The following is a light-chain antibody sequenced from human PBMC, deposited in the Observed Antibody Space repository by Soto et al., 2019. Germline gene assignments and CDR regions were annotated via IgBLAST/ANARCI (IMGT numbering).Light chain of an antibody. CDR1: TGHRAFA. Sequence: QPVLTQSPSASASLGASVKLTCTLSTGHRAFAIAWHQQQPEKGPRYLMKLNSDGSHSRGDGIPDRFSGSSSGAERYLTISSLQSADEADYYCQTWGTGIRVFGGGTKLTVL. CDR2: LNSDGSH. V-gene: IGLV4-69*01. J-gene: IGLJ3*02. CDR3: QTWGTGIRV.